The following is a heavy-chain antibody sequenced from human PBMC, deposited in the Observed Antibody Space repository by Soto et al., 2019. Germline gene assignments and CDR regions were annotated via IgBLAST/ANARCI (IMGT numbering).Heavy chain of an antibody. CDR3: ARDPRYCSGDCYIYHLDY. V-gene: IGHV3-33*01. Sequence: QVQLVESGGGVVQPGRSLRLSCAASGFTFSLYGIHWVRQTPGKGLEWVAAIWRDGSRQYYADSVKGRFTISRDNSKNTLSLQMDSLRAEDTAVYYCARDPRYCSGDCYIYHLDYWGQGTLVAVSS. D-gene: IGHD2-21*02. J-gene: IGHJ4*02. CDR1: GFTFSLYG. CDR2: IWRDGSRQ.